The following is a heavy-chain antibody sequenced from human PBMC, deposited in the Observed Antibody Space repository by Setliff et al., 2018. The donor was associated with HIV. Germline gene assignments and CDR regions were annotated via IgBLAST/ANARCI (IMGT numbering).Heavy chain of an antibody. CDR2: IYWDDDT. Sequence: SGPTLVNPPQTLTLTCTVSGFSLASIGVGVGWVRQPPGEGLEWLALIYWDDDTRYNQSLKNRLTITKDTSRNQVDLTVSNMDPVDTATYFCVHVSYYREVYFDAWGQGILVTVSS. CDR3: VHVSYYREVYFDA. J-gene: IGHJ4*01. V-gene: IGHV2-5*02. D-gene: IGHD3-10*01. CDR1: GFSLASIGVG.